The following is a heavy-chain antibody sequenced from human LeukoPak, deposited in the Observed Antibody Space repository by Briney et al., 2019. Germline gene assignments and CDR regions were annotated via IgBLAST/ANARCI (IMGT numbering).Heavy chain of an antibody. CDR3: ARVDEGYCSGGSCKAYYFDY. CDR2: IYYSGST. Sequence: SETLSLTCSVSGGSISSGGYYWSWLRQHPGKGLEWLGYIYYSGSTYYNPSLKSRVTISVDTSKNQFSLKLSSVTAADTAVYYCARVDEGYCSGGSCKAYYFDYWGQGTLVTVSS. D-gene: IGHD2-15*01. V-gene: IGHV4-31*03. CDR1: GGSISSGGYY. J-gene: IGHJ4*02.